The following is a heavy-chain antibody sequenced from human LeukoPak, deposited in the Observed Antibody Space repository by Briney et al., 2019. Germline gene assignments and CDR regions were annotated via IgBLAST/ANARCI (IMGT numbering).Heavy chain of an antibody. CDR1: GGSISSSSYY. Sequence: SETLSLTCTVSGGSISSSSYYWGWIRQPPGKGLEWIGSIYYSGSTYYNPSLKSRVTISVDTSKNQFSLKLSSVTAADTAVYYCARHRIQLWLDYWGQGTLVTVSS. D-gene: IGHD5-18*01. V-gene: IGHV4-39*01. CDR2: IYYSGST. CDR3: ARHRIQLWLDY. J-gene: IGHJ4*02.